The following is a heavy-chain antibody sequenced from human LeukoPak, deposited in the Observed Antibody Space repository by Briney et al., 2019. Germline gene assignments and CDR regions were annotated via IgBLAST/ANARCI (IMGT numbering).Heavy chain of an antibody. CDR2: MSYDGTNK. D-gene: IGHD6-13*01. Sequence: GGSLRLSCAASGFTFSNYGMHWVRQAPGKGLEWGADMSYDGTNKYYGDSVKGRFTISRDNSKNMLYLQMNSLRAEDTAVYYCARDIATSGPGWFDPWGQGTLVTVSS. CDR1: GFTFSNYG. V-gene: IGHV3-30*03. CDR3: ARDIATSGPGWFDP. J-gene: IGHJ5*02.